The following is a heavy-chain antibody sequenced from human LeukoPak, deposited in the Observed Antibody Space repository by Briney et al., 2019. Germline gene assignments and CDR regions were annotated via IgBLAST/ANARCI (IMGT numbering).Heavy chain of an antibody. CDR3: AKAGEAVAGPFDY. CDR1: GFTFSSYA. D-gene: IGHD6-19*01. Sequence: GGSLRLSCVASGFTFSSYAMSWVRQAPGKGLEWVSTISGSGGSTYYADSVKGRFTISRDNSKNTLYLQMNSLRVEDTAVYYCAKAGEAVAGPFDYWGQGTLVTVSS. V-gene: IGHV3-23*01. CDR2: ISGSGGST. J-gene: IGHJ4*02.